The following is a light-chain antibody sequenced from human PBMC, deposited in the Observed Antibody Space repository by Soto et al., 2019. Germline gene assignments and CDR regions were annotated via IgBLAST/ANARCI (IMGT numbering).Light chain of an antibody. J-gene: IGKJ1*01. Sequence: DIQLTQSPSSLSASVRDRVTITCRASQSISTSLNWYQQKPGKAPNLLIFTSSNLESGVPSRFSGSGSGTDFTLTISSLQPEDFATYFCQQGYSRPRTFGQGTKVEIK. CDR2: TSS. CDR1: QSISTS. CDR3: QQGYSRPRT. V-gene: IGKV1-39*01.